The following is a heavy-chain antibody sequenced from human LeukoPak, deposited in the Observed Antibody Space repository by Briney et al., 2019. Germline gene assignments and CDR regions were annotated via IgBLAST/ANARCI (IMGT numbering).Heavy chain of an antibody. V-gene: IGHV3-48*03. CDR2: FSSGGLTI. CDR3: ARDFDYGDYIDF. Sequence: YFSSGGLTIFYADSVKGRFTISRDNTKNSIFLDMTNLRAEDTAVYYCARDFDYGDYIDFWGQGTFVAVSS. J-gene: IGHJ4*02. D-gene: IGHD4/OR15-4a*01.